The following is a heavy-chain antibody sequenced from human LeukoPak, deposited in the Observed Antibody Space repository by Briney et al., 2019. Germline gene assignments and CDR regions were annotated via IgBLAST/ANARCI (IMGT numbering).Heavy chain of an antibody. CDR2: IYYSGST. D-gene: IGHD1/OR15-1a*01. V-gene: IGHV4-39*07. J-gene: IGHJ5*02. CDR3: ARGLAKQHWFDP. CDR1: GGSISSSSYY. Sequence: SETLSLTCTVSGGSISSSSYYWGWLRQPPGKGLEWFGSIYYSGSTYYNPSLKSRVTISVDTSKNQFSLKLSSVTSADTAVYYCARGLAKQHWFDPWGQGTLVTVSS.